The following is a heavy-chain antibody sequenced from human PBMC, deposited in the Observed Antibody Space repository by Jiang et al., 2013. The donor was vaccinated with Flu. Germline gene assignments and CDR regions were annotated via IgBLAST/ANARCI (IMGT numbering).Heavy chain of an antibody. CDR1: GFSFSNYA. V-gene: IGHV3-23*01. Sequence: VQLLESGGGLVQSGGSLRLSCAASGFSFSNYAMSWVRQAPGKGLEWVAGISGSGAGTYYADSVKGRFTISRDNSKKTLSLQMNSVRAEDAAVFYCVKDGLNSVFGEATDAFDMWGQGTMVAVSS. CDR2: ISGSGAGT. CDR3: VKDGLNSVFGEATDAFDM. J-gene: IGHJ3*02. D-gene: IGHD3-3*01.